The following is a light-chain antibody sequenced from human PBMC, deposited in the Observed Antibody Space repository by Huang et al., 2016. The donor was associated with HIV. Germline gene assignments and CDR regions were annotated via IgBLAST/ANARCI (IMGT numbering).Light chain of an antibody. J-gene: IGKJ5*01. Sequence: EIVLTQSPATLSLSPGERATLSCRASQSVGSYLAWYQQKPGRAPRLLIYDASTRAIGIPARFSGSGSGTDFTLTISSLDPEDFAVYYCHQRSNWPLITFGQGTRLEIK. CDR3: HQRSNWPLIT. V-gene: IGKV3-11*01. CDR2: DAS. CDR1: QSVGSY.